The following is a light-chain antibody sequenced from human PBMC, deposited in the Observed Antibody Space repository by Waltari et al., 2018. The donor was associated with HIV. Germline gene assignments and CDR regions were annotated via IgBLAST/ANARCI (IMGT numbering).Light chain of an antibody. Sequence: SYEVTQPPSVSVSPGQTASITCSGDKLGDKYSYWYQQKPGQSPVLVIYEDTKRPSGIPGRIAGSNSGNAATLTISGTRAVDEADYYCQAWDSGTAVFGGGTKLTVL. CDR1: KLGDKY. J-gene: IGLJ2*01. CDR2: EDT. CDR3: QAWDSGTAV. V-gene: IGLV3-1*01.